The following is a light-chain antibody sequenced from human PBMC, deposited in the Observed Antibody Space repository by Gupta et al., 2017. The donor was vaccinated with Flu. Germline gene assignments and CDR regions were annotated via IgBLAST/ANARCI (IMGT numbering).Light chain of an antibody. CDR2: AAS. CDR1: QSISSY. V-gene: IGKV1-39*01. CDR3: RQTYNTPRT. Sequence: DIQMTQSPSSLSASVGDRVTITCRASQSISSYLYWYQQKPGKAPQLLIYAASSLQSGVPLRFSGSGSGTDFALTISRLQPEDFATYYCRQTYNTPRTFGQGTKVEIK. J-gene: IGKJ1*01.